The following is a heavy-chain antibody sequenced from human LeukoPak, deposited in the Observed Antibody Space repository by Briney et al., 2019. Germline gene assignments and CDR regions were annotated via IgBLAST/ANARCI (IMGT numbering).Heavy chain of an antibody. J-gene: IGHJ4*01. V-gene: IGHV1-69*04. Sequence: SVNVSCKDSGGTFRSYGLSWVRQAPGQGLEWMGRIVPTPAITNYAQNFQGRVTITADKSSNTVYMELSSLRSEDTAVYYCAGRADCGGSCFINYFASWGERSLLTVSS. CDR2: IVPTPAIT. D-gene: IGHD2-21*01. CDR3: AGRADCGGSCFINYFAS. CDR1: GGTFRSYG.